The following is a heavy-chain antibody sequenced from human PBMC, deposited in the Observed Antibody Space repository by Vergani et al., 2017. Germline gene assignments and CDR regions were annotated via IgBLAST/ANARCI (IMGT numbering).Heavy chain of an antibody. CDR3: AKRPAAGIDS. CDR1: GFTFSSYA. J-gene: IGHJ4*02. CDR2: ISGSGGST. Sequence: EVQLLESGGGLVQPGGSLRLSCAASGFTFSSYAMSWVRQAPGKGLEWVSTISGSGGSTYYADAVKGRFTISRDNSKNTLYLQMNSLRAEDTAVYFCAKRPAAGIDSWGQGTLVTVSS. D-gene: IGHD2-2*01. V-gene: IGHV3-23*01.